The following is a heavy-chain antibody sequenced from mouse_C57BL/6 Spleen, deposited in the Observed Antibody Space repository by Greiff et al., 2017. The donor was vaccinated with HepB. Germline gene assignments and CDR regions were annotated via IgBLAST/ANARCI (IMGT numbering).Heavy chain of an antibody. Sequence: EVHLVESGGGLVQPKGSLKLSCAASGFSFNTYAMNWVRQAPGKGLEWVARIRSKSNNYATYYADSVKDRFTISRDDSESMLYLQMSNLKTEDTAMYYCVRTAQAGAWFAYWGQGTLVTVSA. CDR2: IRSKSNNYAT. J-gene: IGHJ3*01. D-gene: IGHD3-2*02. CDR3: VRTAQAGAWFAY. CDR1: GFSFNTYA. V-gene: IGHV10-1*01.